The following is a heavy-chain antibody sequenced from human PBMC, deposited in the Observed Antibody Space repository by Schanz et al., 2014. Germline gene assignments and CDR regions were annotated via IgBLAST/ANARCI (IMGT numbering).Heavy chain of an antibody. CDR3: ARIGGSVFDY. CDR2: ITGASDHI. V-gene: IGHV3-21*04. J-gene: IGHJ4*02. Sequence: EVQLVESGGGLVKPGGSLRLSCAASGFNFSSYSLNWVRQAPGKGLEWVSGITGASDHIDYADSVKGRFTISRDNSKNSLYLQMNSLRAEDTAVYYCARIGGSVFDYWAQGTLVTVSS. CDR1: GFNFSSYS. D-gene: IGHD3-10*01.